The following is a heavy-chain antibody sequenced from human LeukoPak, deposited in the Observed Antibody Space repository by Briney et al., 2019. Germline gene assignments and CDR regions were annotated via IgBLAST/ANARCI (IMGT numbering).Heavy chain of an antibody. Sequence: GSSVKVSCKASGGTFSSYAISWVRQAPGQGLEWMGRINPNSGGTNYAQKFQGRVTMTRDTSISTAYMELSRLRSDDTAVYYCARDSLGATGNYWGQGTLVTVSS. CDR1: GGTFSSYA. D-gene: IGHD3-16*01. V-gene: IGHV1-2*06. J-gene: IGHJ4*02. CDR2: INPNSGGT. CDR3: ARDSLGATGNY.